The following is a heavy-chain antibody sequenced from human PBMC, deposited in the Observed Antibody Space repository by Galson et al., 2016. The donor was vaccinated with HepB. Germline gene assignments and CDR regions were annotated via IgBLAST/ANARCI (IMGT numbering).Heavy chain of an antibody. CDR2: ISSSSSYI. CDR1: GFTFSNYW. J-gene: IGHJ4*02. Sequence: SLRLSCAASGFTFSNYWMYWVRQAPGKGLEWVSSISSSSSYIYYADSVKGRFTIPRDNAKNSLYLQMNSLRAEDTAVYYCARGDIVGAIFDYWGQGTLVTVSS. D-gene: IGHD1-26*01. CDR3: ARGDIVGAIFDY. V-gene: IGHV3-21*01.